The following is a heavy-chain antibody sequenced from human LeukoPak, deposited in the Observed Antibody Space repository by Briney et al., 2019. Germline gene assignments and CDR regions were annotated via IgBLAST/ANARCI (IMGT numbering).Heavy chain of an antibody. CDR3: ARDESLDSTLFDP. J-gene: IGHJ5*02. CDR2: IYFSGST. Sequence: SETLSLTCTVSGGSISSYYWSWIRQPPGKGLEWIGYIYFSGSTNYNPSLKSRVTISVDTSKNQFSLKLSSVTAADTAVYYCARDESLDSTLFDPWGQGTLVTVSS. D-gene: IGHD3-9*01. V-gene: IGHV4-59*12. CDR1: GGSISSYY.